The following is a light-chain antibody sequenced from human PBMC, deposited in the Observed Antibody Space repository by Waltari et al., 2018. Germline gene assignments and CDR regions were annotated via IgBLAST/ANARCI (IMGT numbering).Light chain of an antibody. CDR1: QTILYNTNNKNY. V-gene: IGKV4-1*01. J-gene: IGKJ5*01. CDR3: HQYYTTPIT. Sequence: DIVMTQSPDSLAVSLGERATINCKSSQTILYNTNNKNYLAWYQQKPRQPPNLLIYWASTRESGVPDRFSGSGSGTDFTRTISSLQAEDVAVYYCHQYYTTPITFGQGTRLEIK. CDR2: WAS.